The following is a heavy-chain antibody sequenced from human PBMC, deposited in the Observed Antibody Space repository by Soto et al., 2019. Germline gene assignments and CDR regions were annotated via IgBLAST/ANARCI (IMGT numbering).Heavy chain of an antibody. CDR1: GFTFSTYV. CDR3: AKEDDPIVVVPNFFDY. Sequence: EVQLLESGGGLVQPGGSLRLCCAASGFTFSTYVMNWVRQAPGKGLEWVSGISGSGGNTYYADSVKGRFTISRDNSKNTLYLQMNGLRAEDTAVYYCAKEDDPIVVVPNFFDYWGQGTLVTVSS. D-gene: IGHD3-22*01. J-gene: IGHJ4*02. CDR2: ISGSGGNT. V-gene: IGHV3-23*01.